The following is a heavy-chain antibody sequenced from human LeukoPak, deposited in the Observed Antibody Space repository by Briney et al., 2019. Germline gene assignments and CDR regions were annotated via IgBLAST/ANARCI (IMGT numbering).Heavy chain of an antibody. V-gene: IGHV3-7*01. D-gene: IGHD3-3*01. CDR3: ARDSRMNYYAS. CDR2: IKQDGSEK. J-gene: IGHJ5*02. CDR1: GFTFSSYW. Sequence: GGSLRLSCAASGFTFSSYWMTWVRQAPGKGLEWVAKIKQDGSEKDYVDFVKGRFTISRDNAVNSLYLQMNSLRAEDTAMYYCARDSRMNYYASWGRGTLVTVSS.